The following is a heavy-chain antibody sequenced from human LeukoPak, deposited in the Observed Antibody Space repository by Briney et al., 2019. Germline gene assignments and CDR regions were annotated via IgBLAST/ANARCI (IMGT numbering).Heavy chain of an antibody. Sequence: SETLSLTCTVSGGSISSSSYYWGWIRQPPGKGLEWIGSIYYSGSTYYNPSLKSRVTISVDTSKNQFSLKLSSVTAADTAVYYCARSNYYDSSGYYPYYNYMDVWGKGTPVTVSS. J-gene: IGHJ6*03. D-gene: IGHD3-22*01. CDR2: IYYSGST. CDR3: ARSNYYDSSGYYPYYNYMDV. V-gene: IGHV4-39*07. CDR1: GGSISSSSYY.